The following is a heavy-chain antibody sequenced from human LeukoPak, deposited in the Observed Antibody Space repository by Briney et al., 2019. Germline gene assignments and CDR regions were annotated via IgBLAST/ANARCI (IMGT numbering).Heavy chain of an antibody. V-gene: IGHV3-9*01. D-gene: IGHD2-21*02. CDR3: ATLAVTYYFDY. CDR1: GFTFDDYA. CDR2: ISWNSGSI. J-gene: IGHJ4*02. Sequence: PGRSLRLSCAASGFTFDDYAMHWVRRAPGKGLEWVSGISWNSGSIGYADSVKGRFTIFRDNAKNSLYLQMNSLRAEDTALYYCATLAVTYYFDYWGQGTLVTVSS.